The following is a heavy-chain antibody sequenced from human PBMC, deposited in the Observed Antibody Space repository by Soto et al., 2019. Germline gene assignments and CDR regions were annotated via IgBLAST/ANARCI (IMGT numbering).Heavy chain of an antibody. Sequence: GGSLRLSCAASGFTFSSYAMSWVRQAPGKGLEWVSAISGSGGSTYYADSVKGRFTISRDNSKSTLYLQMSSLKASDTAMYYCARHLPNYYDSSGYSAQSTYYYYYGMDVWGQGTTVTVSS. D-gene: IGHD3-22*01. CDR1: GFTFSSYA. CDR3: ARHLPNYYDSSGYSAQSTYYYYYGMDV. CDR2: ISGSGGST. V-gene: IGHV3-23*01. J-gene: IGHJ6*02.